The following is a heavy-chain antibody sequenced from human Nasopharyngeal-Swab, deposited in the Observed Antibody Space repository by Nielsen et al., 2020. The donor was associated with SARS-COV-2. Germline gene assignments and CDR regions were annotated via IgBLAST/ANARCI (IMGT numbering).Heavy chain of an antibody. D-gene: IGHD1-14*01. V-gene: IGHV3-23*01. Sequence: GESLKISCAASGFTFSNYAMTWVRQAPGKGLEWISGISELGTGIYYADSVWGRFTISRDTSKNTVYLQMNTLRADDTALYFCTRGLTGHIVQWNPSPYWGQGTLVTVSS. CDR2: ISELGTGI. J-gene: IGHJ4*02. CDR1: GFTFSNYA. CDR3: TRGLTGHIVQWNPSPY.